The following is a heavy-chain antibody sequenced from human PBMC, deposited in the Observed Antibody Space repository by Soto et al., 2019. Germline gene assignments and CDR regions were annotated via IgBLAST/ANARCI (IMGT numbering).Heavy chain of an antibody. V-gene: IGHV2-26*01. J-gene: IGHJ6*02. CDR2: IFSNDEK. Sequence: QVTLKESGPVLVKPTETLTLTCTVSGFSLSNARMGVSWIRQPPGKALEWLAHIFSNDEKSYSTSLKSRLTISKDTSKSQVVLTLTNMDPVDTATYYRARISIFGVVVHYYGMDVWGQGTTVTVSS. CDR3: ARISIFGVVVHYYGMDV. D-gene: IGHD3-3*01. CDR1: GFSLSNARMG.